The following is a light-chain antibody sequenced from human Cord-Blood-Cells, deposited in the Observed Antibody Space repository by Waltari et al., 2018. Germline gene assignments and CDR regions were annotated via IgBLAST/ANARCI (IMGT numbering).Light chain of an antibody. CDR3: SSYTSSSTWV. CDR2: DVS. Sequence: QSALTQPASVSGSPGPSITISCTGTSRDVGGYNCVPCYQQHPGKAPKLMIYDVSKRPSGVSNRFSGSKSGNTASLTISGLQAEDEADYYCSSYTSSSTWVFGGGTKLTVL. J-gene: IGLJ3*02. CDR1: SRDVGGYNC. V-gene: IGLV2-14*01.